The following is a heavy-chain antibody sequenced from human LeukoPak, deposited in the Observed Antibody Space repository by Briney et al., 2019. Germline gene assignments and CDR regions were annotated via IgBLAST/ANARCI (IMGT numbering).Heavy chain of an antibody. CDR1: GYTFTSYD. Sequence: ASVKVSCKASGYTFTSYDINWVRQAPGQGLEWMGWISAYNGNTNYAQKLQGRVTMTTDTSTSTAYMELRSLRSDDTAVYYCARVVDSTSCFDYWGQGTLVTVSS. J-gene: IGHJ4*02. V-gene: IGHV1-18*01. D-gene: IGHD2-2*01. CDR3: ARVVDSTSCFDY. CDR2: ISAYNGNT.